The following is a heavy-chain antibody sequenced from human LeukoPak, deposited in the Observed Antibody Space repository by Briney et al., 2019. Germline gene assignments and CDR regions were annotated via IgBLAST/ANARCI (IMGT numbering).Heavy chain of an antibody. D-gene: IGHD4-17*01. J-gene: IGHJ6*02. CDR3: ARDMYGDYYYYGVDV. V-gene: IGHV1-2*02. Sequence: ASVKVSCKASGYSFTGYYMHWVRQAPGQGPEWMGWINPNSGGTNYAQKFQGRVTMTRDTSIRIAYMELSRLRSDDTAVYYCARDMYGDYYYYGVDVWGQGTTVADSS. CDR2: INPNSGGT. CDR1: GYSFTGYY.